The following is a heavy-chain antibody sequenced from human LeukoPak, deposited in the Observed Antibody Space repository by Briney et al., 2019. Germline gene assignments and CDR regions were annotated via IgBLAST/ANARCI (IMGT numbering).Heavy chain of an antibody. CDR1: GYTFTSYA. Sequence: SVKVSCKASGYTFTSYAISWVRQAPGQGLEWMGRIIPILGIANYAQKFQGRVTITADKSTSTAYMELSSLRSEDTAVYYCARDEGYGGNSDYWGQGTLVTVS. D-gene: IGHD4-23*01. CDR2: IIPILGIA. CDR3: ARDEGYGGNSDY. V-gene: IGHV1-69*04. J-gene: IGHJ4*02.